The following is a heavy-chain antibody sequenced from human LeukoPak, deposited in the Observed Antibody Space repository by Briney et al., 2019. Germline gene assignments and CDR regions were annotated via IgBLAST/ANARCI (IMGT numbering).Heavy chain of an antibody. CDR3: ARFTGLPYAFDI. Sequence: SDTLSVTCAVYGGSFRGYYWSWIRQPPAKGLEWIGEINHSGSTNYNPSLKSRVTISVDTSKNQFSLKLSSVTAADTAVYYCARFTGLPYAFDIWGQGTMVTVSS. CDR1: GGSFRGYY. J-gene: IGHJ3*02. V-gene: IGHV4-34*01. CDR2: INHSGST. D-gene: IGHD1-14*01.